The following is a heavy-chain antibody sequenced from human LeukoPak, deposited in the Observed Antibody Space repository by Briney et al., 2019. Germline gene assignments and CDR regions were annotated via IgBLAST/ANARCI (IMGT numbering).Heavy chain of an antibody. CDR2: INPNSGGT. J-gene: IGHJ4*02. CDR1: AYTFTGYY. V-gene: IGHV1-2*02. Sequence: ASVKVSCKASAYTFTGYYMHWVRQAPGQGLEWMGWINPNSGGTNYAQKFQGRVTMTRDTSISTAYMELSRLRSDDTAVYYCARVRQDEGRWFGEFKSVFDYWGQGTLVTVSS. D-gene: IGHD3-10*01. CDR3: ARVRQDEGRWFGEFKSVFDY.